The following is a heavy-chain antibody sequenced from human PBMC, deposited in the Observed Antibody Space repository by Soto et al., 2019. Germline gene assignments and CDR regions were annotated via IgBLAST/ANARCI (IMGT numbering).Heavy chain of an antibody. J-gene: IGHJ4*02. V-gene: IGHV3-33*01. CDR1: GFTFSSYG. Sequence: QVQLVESGGGVVQPGRSLRLSCAASGFTFSSYGMHWVRQAPGKGLEWVAVIWYDGSNKYYADSVKGRFTISRDNSKNTLYLQMNSLRAEDTAVYYCARAVYYGAGSYSRFDYRGQGTLVTVSS. CDR2: IWYDGSNK. D-gene: IGHD3-10*01. CDR3: ARAVYYGAGSYSRFDY.